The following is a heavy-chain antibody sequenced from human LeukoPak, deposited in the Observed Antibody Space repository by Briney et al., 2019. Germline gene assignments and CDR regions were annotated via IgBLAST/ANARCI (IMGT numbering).Heavy chain of an antibody. CDR1: GFTFSSYA. CDR2: ISSSSSTI. D-gene: IGHD1-26*01. CDR3: AKDRTVGASYWYFDL. V-gene: IGHV3-48*02. J-gene: IGHJ2*01. Sequence: GGSLRLSCAASGFTFSSYAMSWVRQAPGKGLEWVSYISSSSSTIYYTDSVKGRFTISRDNAKNSLYLQMSSLRDEDTAIYYCAKDRTVGASYWYFDLWGRGTLVTVSS.